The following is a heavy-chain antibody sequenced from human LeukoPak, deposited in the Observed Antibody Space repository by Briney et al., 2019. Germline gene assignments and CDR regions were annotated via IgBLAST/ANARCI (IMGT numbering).Heavy chain of an antibody. V-gene: IGHV4-59*12. D-gene: IGHD6-13*01. Sequence: PSETLSLTCTVSGGSISNYYWSWIRQPPGKGLEWIGYIYYSGSTYYNPSLKSRVTISVDTSKNQFSLKLTSVTAADTAVYYCARVRGYSSSWYNYWGQGTLVTVSS. J-gene: IGHJ4*02. CDR2: IYYSGST. CDR1: GGSISNYY. CDR3: ARVRGYSSSWYNY.